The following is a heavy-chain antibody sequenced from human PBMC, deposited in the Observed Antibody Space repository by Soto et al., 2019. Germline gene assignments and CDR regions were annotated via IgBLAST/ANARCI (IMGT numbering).Heavy chain of an antibody. CDR3: ARDSRSYMYVSD. Sequence: QVQLVQSGAEVKKPGASVKVSCKASGYTFTSSGFSWVRQAPGQVLEWMAWISAYNGETHYAQKFQGRVTMTTDTSTSTSYMELRSLRSDDTAVYYCARDSRSYMYVSDWGQGTLVTVSS. CDR1: GYTFTSSG. D-gene: IGHD3-10*01. CDR2: ISAYNGET. J-gene: IGHJ4*02. V-gene: IGHV1-18*01.